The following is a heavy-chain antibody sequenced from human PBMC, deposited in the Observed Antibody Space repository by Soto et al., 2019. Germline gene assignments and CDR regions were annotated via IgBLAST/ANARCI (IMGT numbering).Heavy chain of an antibody. CDR3: ARGTLGYSYFDY. CDR1: GGTFSSYT. CDR2: IIPILGIA. V-gene: IGHV1-69*02. J-gene: IGHJ4*02. D-gene: IGHD5-12*01. Sequence: QVQLVQSGAEVKKPGSSVKVSCKASGGTFSSYTISWVRQAPGQGLEWMGRIIPILGIANYAQKFQGRVTITADKSTSTAYMELSSLRSEDTAVYYCARGTLGYSYFDYWGQGTLVTVSS.